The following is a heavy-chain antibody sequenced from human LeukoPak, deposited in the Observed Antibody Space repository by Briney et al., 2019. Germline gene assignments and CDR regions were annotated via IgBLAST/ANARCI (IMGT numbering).Heavy chain of an antibody. CDR2: IYNIGST. CDR1: GGSVSSGSYY. D-gene: IGHD6-19*01. J-gene: IGHJ5*02. CDR3: ARDSRAVAGTGGWFDP. Sequence: SETLSLTCTVSGGSVSSGSYYWSWIRQPPGKGLEWIGYIYNIGSTNYNPSLKSRVTISVDTSKNQFSLKLSSVTAADTAVYYCARDSRAVAGTGGWFDPWGQGTLVTVSS. V-gene: IGHV4-61*01.